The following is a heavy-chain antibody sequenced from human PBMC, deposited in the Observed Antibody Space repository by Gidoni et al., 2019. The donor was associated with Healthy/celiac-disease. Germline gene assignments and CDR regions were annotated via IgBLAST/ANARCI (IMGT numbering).Heavy chain of an antibody. CDR2: ICSGSST. CDR1: GFTVSRSY. CDR3: ARVTLGSAFDI. Sequence: EVQLVESGGGVSQPGGSLSLSCAASGFTVSRSYMSWVRQAPGQGLEWVSVICSGSSTYYAASVKVRFTIARDNSKNTLYLQLVSLGATDTDLYSCARVTLGSAFDIWGQGTMVTVSS. V-gene: IGHV3-53*01. D-gene: IGHD7-27*01. J-gene: IGHJ3*02.